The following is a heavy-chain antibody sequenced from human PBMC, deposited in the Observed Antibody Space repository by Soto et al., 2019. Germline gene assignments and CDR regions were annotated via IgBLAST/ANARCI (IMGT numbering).Heavy chain of an antibody. CDR2: IYHSGTT. Sequence: QVQLQESGPGLVKPPGTLSLTCAVSGGSISSSIWWSWVRLPPGKGLEWIGEIYHSGTTNYNPSLKSRVTISVDKSKNQFFLKMSSLTAADTAVYYCARRGDGSGSLDYWGQGTLVTVFS. D-gene: IGHD3-10*01. J-gene: IGHJ4*02. CDR3: ARRGDGSGSLDY. V-gene: IGHV4-4*03. CDR1: GGSISSSIW.